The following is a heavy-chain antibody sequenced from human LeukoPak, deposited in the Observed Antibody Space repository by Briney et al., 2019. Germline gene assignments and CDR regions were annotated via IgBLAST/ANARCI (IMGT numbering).Heavy chain of an antibody. CDR2: IWYDGSNK. J-gene: IGHJ4*02. Sequence: PGRSLRLSCAASGFTFSSYGMHWVRQAPGKGLEWVAVIWYDGSNKYYADSVKGRFTISRDNSKNTLYLQMNSLRAEDTAVYYCARGMVRGVMFDYWGQGTLVTVSS. CDR1: GFTFSSYG. V-gene: IGHV3-33*01. D-gene: IGHD3-10*01. CDR3: ARGMVRGVMFDY.